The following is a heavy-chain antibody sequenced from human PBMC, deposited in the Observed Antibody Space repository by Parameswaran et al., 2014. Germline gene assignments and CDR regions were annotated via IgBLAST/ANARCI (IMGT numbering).Heavy chain of an antibody. D-gene: IGHD1-26*01. CDR2: IYWDDDK. CDR3: AHRLGKD. Sequence: RWIRQPPGKALEWLALIYWDDDKRYSPSLKSRLTITKDTSKNQVILTMTNVDPVDTATYYCAHRLGKDWGQGTLVTVSS. V-gene: IGHV2-5*08. J-gene: IGHJ4*02.